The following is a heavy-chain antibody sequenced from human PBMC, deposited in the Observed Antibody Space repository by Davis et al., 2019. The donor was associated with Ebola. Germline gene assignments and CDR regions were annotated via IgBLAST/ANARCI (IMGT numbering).Heavy chain of an antibody. J-gene: IGHJ4*02. V-gene: IGHV3-30-3*01. CDR1: GFTSSNYG. CDR2: MSFDGNNK. CDR3: ARGEGPMTSVTFEF. Sequence: PGGSLRPSCAASGFTSSNYGVHWVRKAPGKGPEWVAVMSFDGNNKYYADSVKGRFTISRDNSKYTLYLQMNSLRPEDTGVYYCARGEGPMTSVTFEFWGQGTLVTVSS. D-gene: IGHD4-17*01.